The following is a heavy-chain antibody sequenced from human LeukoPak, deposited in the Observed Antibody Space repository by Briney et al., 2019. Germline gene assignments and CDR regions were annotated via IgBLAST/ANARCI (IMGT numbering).Heavy chain of an antibody. J-gene: IGHJ4*02. D-gene: IGHD5-12*01. V-gene: IGHV4-39*02. CDR1: GGSISSRDYY. CDR3: AREGYSGYVGFDY. CDR2: IYYTGNT. Sequence: SETLSLTCTVSGGSISSRDYYWAWIRQPPGKGLEWIGSIYYTGNTYYNPSLKSRVTISVDTSKNQLSLKLSSVTAADTAVYYCAREGYSGYVGFDYWGQGTLVTVSS.